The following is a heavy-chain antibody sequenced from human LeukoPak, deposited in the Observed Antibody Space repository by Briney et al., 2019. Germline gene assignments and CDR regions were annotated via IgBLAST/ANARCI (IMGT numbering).Heavy chain of an antibody. CDR3: ARDVVINYYYGMDV. D-gene: IGHD3-22*01. Sequence: SQTLSLTCTVSGGSISSGGYHWSWIRQHPGKGLEWIGYIYYSGSTYYNPSLKSRVTISVDTSKNQFSLKLSSVTAADTAVYYCARDVVINYYYGMDVWGQGTTVTVSS. CDR2: IYYSGST. V-gene: IGHV4-31*03. CDR1: GGSISSGGYH. J-gene: IGHJ6*02.